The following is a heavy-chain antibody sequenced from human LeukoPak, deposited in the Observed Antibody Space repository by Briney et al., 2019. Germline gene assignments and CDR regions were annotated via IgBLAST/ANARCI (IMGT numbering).Heavy chain of an antibody. V-gene: IGHV3-15*01. D-gene: IGHD2-2*01. CDR2: IKSKTDGGTT. Sequence: PGGSLRLSCAASGFTFSNAWMSWVRQAPGKGLEWAGRIKSKTDGGTTDYAAPVKGRFTISRDDSKNTLYLQMNSLKTEDTAVYYCTTEPDIVVGDEYFQHWGQGTLVTVSS. CDR1: GFTFSNAW. CDR3: TTEPDIVVGDEYFQH. J-gene: IGHJ1*01.